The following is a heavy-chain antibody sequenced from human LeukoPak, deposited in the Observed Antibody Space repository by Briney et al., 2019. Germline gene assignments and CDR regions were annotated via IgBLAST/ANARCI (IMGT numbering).Heavy chain of an antibody. J-gene: IGHJ2*01. CDR2: IIPIFGTA. CDR1: GGTFSSYA. CDR3: ARDSYHTIFGGNWYFDL. V-gene: IGHV1-69*05. D-gene: IGHD3-3*01. Sequence: ASVKVSCKASGGTFSSYAISWVRQAPGQGLEWMGGIIPIFGTANYAQKFQGRVTITTDESTSTAYMELSSLRSEDTAVYYCARDSYHTIFGGNWYFDLWGRGTLVTVSS.